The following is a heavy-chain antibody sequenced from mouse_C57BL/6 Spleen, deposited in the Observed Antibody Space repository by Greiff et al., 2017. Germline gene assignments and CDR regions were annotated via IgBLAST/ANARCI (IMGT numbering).Heavy chain of an antibody. CDR1: GYTFTSYW. D-gene: IGHD1-1*01. V-gene: IGHV1-53*01. J-gene: IGHJ1*03. CDR2: INPSNGGT. CDR3: ARGTTVVDWYFDV. Sequence: QVQLQQPVTELVKPGASVKLSCKASGYTFTSYWMHWVKQRPGQGLEWIGNINPSNGGTNYNEKFKSKATLTVDKSSSTAYMQLSSLTSEDSAVYYCARGTTVVDWYFDVWGTGTTVTVSS.